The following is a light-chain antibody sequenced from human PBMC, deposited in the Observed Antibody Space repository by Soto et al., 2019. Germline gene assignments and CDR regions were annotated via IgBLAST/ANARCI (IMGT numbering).Light chain of an antibody. V-gene: IGLV3-1*01. CDR3: QAWDSSAYV. Sequence: SYELTQPPPVSVSPGQTASITCSGDKLGDKYACWYQQKPGQSPVLVIYQDSKRPSGIPERFSGSNSGNTATLTISGTQAMDEADYYCQAWDSSAYVFGTGTKLTV. J-gene: IGLJ1*01. CDR2: QDS. CDR1: KLGDKY.